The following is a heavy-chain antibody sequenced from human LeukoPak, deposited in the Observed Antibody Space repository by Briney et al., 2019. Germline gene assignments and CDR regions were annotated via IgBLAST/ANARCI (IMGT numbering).Heavy chain of an antibody. CDR1: GGTFSSYA. V-gene: IGHV1-69*13. J-gene: IGHJ3*02. D-gene: IGHD4-23*01. CDR2: IIPIFGTA. Sequence: GASVKVSCKASGGTFSSYAISWVRQAPGQGLEWMGGIIPIFGTANYAQKFQGRVTITADESTSTAYMELSSLRSEDTAVYYCAREGTMTTVVTEYAFDIWGQGTMVTVSS. CDR3: AREGTMTTVVTEYAFDI.